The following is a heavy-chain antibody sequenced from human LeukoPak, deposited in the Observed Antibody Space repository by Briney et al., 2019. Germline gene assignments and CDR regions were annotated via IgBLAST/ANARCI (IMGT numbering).Heavy chain of an antibody. CDR1: GFTFDDYA. V-gene: IGHV3-9*01. CDR3: ARDNSWNGDYGGPYFDY. CDR2: ISWNSGTI. J-gene: IGHJ4*02. Sequence: PGGSLRLSCAASGFTFDDYAMHWVRQAPGKGLEWVSGISWNSGTIGFADSVKGRITISRDNAKNSLYLQMNSLRAEDTAVYYCARDNSWNGDYGGPYFDYWGQGTLVTVSS. D-gene: IGHD4-17*01.